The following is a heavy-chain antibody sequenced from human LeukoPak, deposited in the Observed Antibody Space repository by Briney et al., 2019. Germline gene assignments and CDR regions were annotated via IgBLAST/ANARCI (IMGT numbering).Heavy chain of an antibody. Sequence: GGSLRLSCAASGFTFSSYSMNWVRQAPGKGLEWVAVIWYDGSNKYYADSVKGRFTISRDNSKNTLYLQMNSLRAEDTAVYYCVRGGYGDYVSDWLDPWGLGTLVTVSS. CDR1: GFTFSSYS. D-gene: IGHD4-17*01. J-gene: IGHJ5*02. V-gene: IGHV3-33*08. CDR2: IWYDGSNK. CDR3: VRGGYGDYVSDWLDP.